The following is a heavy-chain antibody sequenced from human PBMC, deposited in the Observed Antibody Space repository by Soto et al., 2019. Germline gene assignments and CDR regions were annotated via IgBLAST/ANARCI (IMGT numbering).Heavy chain of an antibody. CDR3: AKARLPRIAAAGTVDY. D-gene: IGHD6-13*01. CDR2: ISGSGGST. CDR1: GFTFSSYA. J-gene: IGHJ4*02. V-gene: IGHV3-23*01. Sequence: GGSLRLSCAASGFTFSSYAMSWVRQAPGKGLEWVSAISGSGGSTYYADSVKGRFTISRDNSKNTLYLQMNSLRAEDTAVYYCAKARLPRIAAAGTVDYWGQGTLVTVSS.